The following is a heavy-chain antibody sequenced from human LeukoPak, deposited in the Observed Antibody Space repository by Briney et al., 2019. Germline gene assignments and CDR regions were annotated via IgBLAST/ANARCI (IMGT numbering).Heavy chain of an antibody. V-gene: IGHV3-53*01. CDR2: IYSGGST. D-gene: IGHD4-17*01. Sequence: GGSLRLSCAASGFTVSSNYMSWVRQAPGKGLEWVSVIYSGGSTYHADSVKGRFTISRDNSKNTLYLQMNSLRAEDTAVYYCARDRATVTKGVYFDYWGQGTLVTVSS. J-gene: IGHJ4*02. CDR1: GFTVSSNY. CDR3: ARDRATVTKGVYFDY.